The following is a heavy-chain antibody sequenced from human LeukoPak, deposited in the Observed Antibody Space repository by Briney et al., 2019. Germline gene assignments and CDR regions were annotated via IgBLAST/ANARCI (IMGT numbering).Heavy chain of an antibody. CDR1: GGSISSYY. Sequence: SETLSLTCTVSGGSISSYYWSWIRQPPGKGLEWIGYIYYNGSTNYNPSLKSRVTISVDTSKNQFSLKLSSVTAADTAVYYCARDRGYSYGYDAFDIWGQGTMVTVSS. D-gene: IGHD5-18*01. CDR2: IYYNGST. V-gene: IGHV4-59*01. CDR3: ARDRGYSYGYDAFDI. J-gene: IGHJ3*02.